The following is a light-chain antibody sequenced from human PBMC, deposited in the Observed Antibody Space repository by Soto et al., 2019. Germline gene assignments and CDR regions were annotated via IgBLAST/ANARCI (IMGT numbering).Light chain of an antibody. V-gene: IGKV1-5*03. CDR3: QQYNSYSHT. J-gene: IGKJ2*01. Sequence: DIQMTQSPSTLSASVGDRVTITCRASQSISNWLAWYQQKLGKAPKLLIYKASSLESGVPSRFSGSGSGTEFTLTISSLQPDDFATYYCQQYNSYSHTFGQGTKLEIK. CDR1: QSISNW. CDR2: KAS.